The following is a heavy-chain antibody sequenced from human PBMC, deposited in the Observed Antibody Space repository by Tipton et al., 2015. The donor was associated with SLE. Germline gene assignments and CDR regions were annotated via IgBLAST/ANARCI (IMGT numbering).Heavy chain of an antibody. CDR3: AKTVHYRNTEYYGLDV. CDR1: TFIFSDHA. Sequence: SLRLSCATSTFIFSDHAMQWVRQTPGKGLEWVAFIRFDGSNTYYADSVKGRFTISRDNSKNTLYLQMNSLRPEDSAVYYCAKTVHYRNTEYYGLDVWGQGTTVTVSS. CDR2: IRFDGSNT. D-gene: IGHD4-11*01. J-gene: IGHJ6*02. V-gene: IGHV3-30*02.